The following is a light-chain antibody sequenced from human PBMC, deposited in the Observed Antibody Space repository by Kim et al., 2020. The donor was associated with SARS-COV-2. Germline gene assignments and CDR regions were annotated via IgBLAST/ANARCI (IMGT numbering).Light chain of an antibody. V-gene: IGLV2-18*02. Sequence: GQSVTISCSGTSSDIDPNKRVSWFQQPPGTAPKLSVYDVTNRPSGVPNRFSGSKSGNTASLNISGLQAEDEGHYYCSSYTSRNTWVFGGGTQLTVL. CDR1: SSDIDPNKR. J-gene: IGLJ3*02. CDR2: DVT. CDR3: SSYTSRNTWV.